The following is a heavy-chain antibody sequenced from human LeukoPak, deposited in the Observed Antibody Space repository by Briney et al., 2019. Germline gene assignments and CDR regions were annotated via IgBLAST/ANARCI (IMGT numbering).Heavy chain of an antibody. CDR2: ISSSSSYI. CDR3: ARGRDGSQSPIDY. D-gene: IGHD5-24*01. CDR1: GFTFSNYN. V-gene: IGHV3-21*01. Sequence: GGSLRLYRAASGFTFSNYNMNWVRQAPGKGLEWVSSISSSSSYIYYADSLRGRFTISRDNAENSLYLQMISLRAEDTAVYYCARGRDGSQSPIDYWGQGTLVTVSS. J-gene: IGHJ4*02.